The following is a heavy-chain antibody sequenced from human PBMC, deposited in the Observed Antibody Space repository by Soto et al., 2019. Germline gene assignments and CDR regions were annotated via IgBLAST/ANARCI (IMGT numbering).Heavy chain of an antibody. V-gene: IGHV3-13*05. CDR2: IGTAGDP. CDR1: GFTFSSYD. Sequence: EVQLVESGGGLVQPGGSLRLSCAVSGFTFSSYDMHWVRQATGKGLEWVSAIGTAGDPYYPGSVKGRFTISRENAKNSLYLQMNSLRAGDTAVYYCARGIGYSSSSTWFDPWGQGTLVTVSS. J-gene: IGHJ5*02. D-gene: IGHD6-13*01. CDR3: ARGIGYSSSSTWFDP.